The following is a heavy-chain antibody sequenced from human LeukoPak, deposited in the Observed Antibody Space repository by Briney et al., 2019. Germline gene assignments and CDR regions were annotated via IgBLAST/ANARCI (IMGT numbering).Heavy chain of an antibody. J-gene: IGHJ5*02. V-gene: IGHV1-18*04. CDR2: ISAYNGNT. CDR3: AREVVVVVAATQVWFDP. Sequence: GASVKVSCKASGYTFTSYGISWVRQAPGQGLEWMGWISAYNGNTNYAQKLQGRVTMTTDTSTSTAYMELRGLRSDDTAVYYCAREVVVVVAATQVWFDPWGQGTLVTVSP. D-gene: IGHD2-15*01. CDR1: GYTFTSYG.